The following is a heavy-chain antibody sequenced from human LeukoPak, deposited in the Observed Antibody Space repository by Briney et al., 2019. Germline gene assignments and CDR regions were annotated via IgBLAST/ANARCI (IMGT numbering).Heavy chain of an antibody. CDR1: GGSIRNYY. D-gene: IGHD3-10*01. Sequence: SETLSLTCTVSGGSIRNYYWTWIRQPPGKGLEWIGYIHDSGGTHFNPSLRSRVTMSIDTSKNQFSLNLSSVTAADAAVYYCARLPAGSGSLSYFDYWGQGTLATVSS. CDR2: IHDSGGT. J-gene: IGHJ4*02. V-gene: IGHV4-59*08. CDR3: ARLPAGSGSLSYFDY.